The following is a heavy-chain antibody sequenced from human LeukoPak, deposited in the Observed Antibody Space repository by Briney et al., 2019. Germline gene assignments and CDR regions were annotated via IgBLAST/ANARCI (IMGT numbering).Heavy chain of an antibody. J-gene: IGHJ4*02. CDR3: AKAPFITMVRGVISSYFDY. V-gene: IGHV3-23*01. CDR2: ISGGGGST. D-gene: IGHD3-10*01. CDR1: GFTFSSYA. Sequence: PGGSLRLSCAASGFTFSSYAMSWVRQAPGKGLEWVSAISGGGGSTYYADSVKGRFTISRDNSKNTLYLQMNSLRAEDTAVYYCAKAPFITMVRGVISSYFDYWGQGTLVTVSS.